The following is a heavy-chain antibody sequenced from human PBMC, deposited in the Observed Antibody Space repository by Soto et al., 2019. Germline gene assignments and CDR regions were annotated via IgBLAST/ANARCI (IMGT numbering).Heavy chain of an antibody. J-gene: IGHJ4*02. CDR1: GYTFTSYA. CDR3: ARSDTAMVFDY. CDR2: INAGNGST. Sequence: ASVKVSCKASGYTFTSYAMHWVRQAPGQRLEWMGWINAGNGSTKYSQKFQGRVTITRDTSASTAYMELSSLRSEDTAVYYCARSDTAMVFDYWGQGTLVTVSS. V-gene: IGHV1-3*01. D-gene: IGHD5-18*01.